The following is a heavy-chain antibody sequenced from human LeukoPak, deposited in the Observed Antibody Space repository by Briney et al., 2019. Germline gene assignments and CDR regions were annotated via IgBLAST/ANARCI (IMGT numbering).Heavy chain of an antibody. J-gene: IGHJ4*02. CDR2: IYYSGST. CDR1: GGSISSGGYY. D-gene: IGHD3-10*01. V-gene: IGHV4-31*03. Sequence: SETLSLTCTVSGGSISSGGYYWSWIRQHPGKGLEWIGYIYYSGSTYYNPSLKSRVIISVDTSKNQFSLKLSSVTAADTAVYYCARRVLLKWFGESRYYFDYWGQGTLVTVSS. CDR3: ARRVLLKWFGESRYYFDY.